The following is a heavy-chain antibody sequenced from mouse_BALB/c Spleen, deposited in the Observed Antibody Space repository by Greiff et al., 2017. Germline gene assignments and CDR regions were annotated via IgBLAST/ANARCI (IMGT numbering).Heavy chain of an antibody. D-gene: IGHD2-3*01. Sequence: VKLMESGPGLVAPSQSLSITCTVSGFSLTSYGVHWVRQPPGKGLEWLGVIWAGGSTNYNSALMSRLSISKDNSKSQVFLKMNSLQTDDAAMYYYARDGSNDGYMAMDYWGQGTSVTVSS. CDR2: IWAGGST. J-gene: IGHJ4*01. V-gene: IGHV2-9*02. CDR1: GFSLTSYG. CDR3: ARDGSNDGYMAMDY.